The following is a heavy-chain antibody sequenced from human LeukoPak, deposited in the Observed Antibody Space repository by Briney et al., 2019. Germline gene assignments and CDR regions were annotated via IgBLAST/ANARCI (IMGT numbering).Heavy chain of an antibody. CDR1: GNTFTGFY. D-gene: IGHD6-6*01. CDR3: ARGSFSSSSDY. CDR2: INPNSGGT. V-gene: IGHV1-2*06. Sequence: ASVKVSCKASGNTFTGFYMHWVRQAPGQGLEWMGRINPNSGGTNYAQKFQGRVTMTRNTSISTAYMELSSLRSEDTAVYYCARGSFSSSSDYWGQGTLVTVSS. J-gene: IGHJ4*02.